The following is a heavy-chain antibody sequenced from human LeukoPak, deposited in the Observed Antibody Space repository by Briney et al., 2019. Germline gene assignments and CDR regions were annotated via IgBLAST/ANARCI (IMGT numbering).Heavy chain of an antibody. CDR1: GFTFSSYS. V-gene: IGHV3-21*01. CDR2: ISSSSSYI. D-gene: IGHD2-15*01. J-gene: IGHJ5*02. CDR3: ARFIGYCSGGSCSHWFDP. Sequence: GGSLRLSCAASGFTFSSYSMNWVRQAPGKGLEWVSSISSSSSYIYYADSVKGRFTISRDNAKNSLYLQMNSLRAEDTAVYYCARFIGYCSGGSCSHWFDPWGQGTLVTVSS.